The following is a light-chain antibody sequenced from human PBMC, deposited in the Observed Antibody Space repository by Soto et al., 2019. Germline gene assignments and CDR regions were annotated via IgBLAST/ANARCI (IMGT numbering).Light chain of an antibody. Sequence: EIVLTQSPGTLSLSPGERATLSCRASQSVSSSYLAWYQQKPGQAPRLLIYGASSRATGIPDGFSGSGSGTDFTLTISRREPEDFAVYYCQQYGSSPGLTFGGGTKVEIK. CDR1: QSVSSSY. CDR2: GAS. J-gene: IGKJ4*01. V-gene: IGKV3-20*01. CDR3: QQYGSSPGLT.